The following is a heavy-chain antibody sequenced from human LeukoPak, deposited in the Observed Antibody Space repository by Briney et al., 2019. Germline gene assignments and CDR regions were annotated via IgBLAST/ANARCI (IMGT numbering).Heavy chain of an antibody. V-gene: IGHV3-30-3*01. CDR3: AKDRCSSTSCPYYYYGMDV. D-gene: IGHD2-2*01. CDR2: ISYDGSNK. J-gene: IGHJ6*02. Sequence: PGGSLRLSCAASGFTFSSYAMHWVRQAPGKGLEWVAVISYDGSNKYYADSVKGRFTISRDNSKNTLYLQMNSLRAEDTAVYYCAKDRCSSTSCPYYYYGMDVWGQGTTVTVSS. CDR1: GFTFSSYA.